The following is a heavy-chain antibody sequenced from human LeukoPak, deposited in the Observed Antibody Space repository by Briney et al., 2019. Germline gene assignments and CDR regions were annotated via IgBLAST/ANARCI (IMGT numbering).Heavy chain of an antibody. Sequence: GGSLRLSCAASGFTFSTYGMHWVRQAPGKGLEWVAVISYDGSNKYYADSVKGRFTISRDNPKNTLSLQMNSLRSEDTAVYYCAKGWDTKSTSRSPFDYWGQGTLVTVSS. V-gene: IGHV3-30*18. D-gene: IGHD1-26*01. CDR3: AKGWDTKSTSRSPFDY. CDR1: GFTFSTYG. J-gene: IGHJ4*02. CDR2: ISYDGSNK.